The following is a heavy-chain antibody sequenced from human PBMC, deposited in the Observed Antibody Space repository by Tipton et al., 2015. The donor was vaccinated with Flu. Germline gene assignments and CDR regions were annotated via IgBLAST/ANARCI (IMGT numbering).Heavy chain of an antibody. D-gene: IGHD1-7*01. CDR2: ISWNSGSI. J-gene: IGHJ4*02. V-gene: IGHV3-9*01. Sequence: SLRLSCAASGFTFDDYVMHWVRQAPGKGLEWVSGISWNSGSIGYADSVKGRFTMSRDNAKNSLFLQMNSLRPEDTALYYCAKDIGRDLVPTFDYWGQGTLVTVSS. CDR3: AKDIGRDLVPTFDY. CDR1: GFTFDDYV.